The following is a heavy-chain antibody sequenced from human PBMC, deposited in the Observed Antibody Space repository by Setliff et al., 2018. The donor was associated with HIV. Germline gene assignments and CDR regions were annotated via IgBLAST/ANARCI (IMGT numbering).Heavy chain of an antibody. CDR2: SNYNGIT. Sequence: SETLSLTCAVYGGSFSGLYWNWIRQSPGKGLEWIGRSNYNGITNYNPSLKSRVTISIDTSKHQVSLRLHSVTVADAAIYYCASEIVASTPLPDSLSMDVWGKGSTVNRLL. CDR1: GGSFSGLY. D-gene: IGHD2-15*01. J-gene: IGHJ6*03. V-gene: IGHV4-34*01. CDR3: ASEIVASTPLPDSLSMDV.